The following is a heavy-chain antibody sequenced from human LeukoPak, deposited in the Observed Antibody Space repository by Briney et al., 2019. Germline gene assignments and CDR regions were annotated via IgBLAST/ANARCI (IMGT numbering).Heavy chain of an antibody. CDR1: GFTFSSYA. Sequence: GGSLRLSCAASGFTFSSYAMSWVRQAPGKGLEWVSSISSSSSYIYYADSVKGRFTISRDNAKNSLYLQMNSLRAEDTAVYYCARDRDYYYMDVWGKGTTVTVSS. CDR2: ISSSSSYI. CDR3: ARDRDYYYMDV. D-gene: IGHD3-10*01. V-gene: IGHV3-21*01. J-gene: IGHJ6*03.